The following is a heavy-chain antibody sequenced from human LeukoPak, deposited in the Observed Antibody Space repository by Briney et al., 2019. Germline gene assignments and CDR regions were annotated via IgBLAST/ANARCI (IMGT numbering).Heavy chain of an antibody. J-gene: IGHJ6*04. CDR2: ISSSSSTI. CDR1: GFTFSSYR. CDR3: ARSKDMITFMDV. Sequence: GGSLRLSCAASGFTFSSYRMNWVRQAPGKGLEWVSYISSSSSTIYYADSVKGRFTISRDNAKNSLYLQMNSLRAEDTAVYYCARSKDMITFMDVWGKGTTVTISS. V-gene: IGHV3-48*04. D-gene: IGHD3-16*01.